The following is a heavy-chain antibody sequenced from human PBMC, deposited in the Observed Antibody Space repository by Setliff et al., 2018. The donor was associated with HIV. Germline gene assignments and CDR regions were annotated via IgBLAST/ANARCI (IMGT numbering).Heavy chain of an antibody. V-gene: IGHV4-31*03. CDR2: IDYSGST. CDR1: GGSISSGAYY. CDR3: ASPSDQTAGGFDI. Sequence: SETLSLTCTVSGGSISSGAYYWSWIRQHPGKGLEWIGYIDYSGSTYYNPSLKSRVTISVDTSKNQFSLKLSSVTAADTAVYYCASPSDQTAGGFDIWGQGTMVTVS. J-gene: IGHJ3*02. D-gene: IGHD2-15*01.